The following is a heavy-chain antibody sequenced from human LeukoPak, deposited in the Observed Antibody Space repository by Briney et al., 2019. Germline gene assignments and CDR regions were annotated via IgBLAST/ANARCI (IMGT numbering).Heavy chain of an antibody. CDR1: GGSISSSSYY. Sequence: SETLSLTCTVSGGSISSSSYYWSWIRQPPGKGLEWIGYIYYSGSTNYNPSLKSRVTISVDTSKNQFSLKLSSVTAADTAVYYCARGGGAAGNQNRNWGQGTLVTVSS. J-gene: IGHJ4*02. CDR2: IYYSGST. D-gene: IGHD1-14*01. V-gene: IGHV4-61*01. CDR3: ARGGGAAGNQNRN.